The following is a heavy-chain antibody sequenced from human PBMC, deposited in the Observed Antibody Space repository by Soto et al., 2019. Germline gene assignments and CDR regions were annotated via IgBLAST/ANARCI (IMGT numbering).Heavy chain of an antibody. V-gene: IGHV1-18*01. J-gene: IGHJ4*02. Sequence: ASVKVSCKASGYTFTSYGISWVRQAPGQGLEWMGWISAYNGNQNYAQKLQGRGTMPTDTLTRTAYIERRSLRSDDTAVYYCARVMITFGGVIVDYWGQGTLVTVSS. CDR1: GYTFTSYG. D-gene: IGHD3-16*02. CDR3: ARVMITFGGVIVDY. CDR2: ISAYNGNQ.